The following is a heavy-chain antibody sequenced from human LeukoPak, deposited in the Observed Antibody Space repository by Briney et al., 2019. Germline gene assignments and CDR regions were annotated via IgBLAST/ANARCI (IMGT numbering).Heavy chain of an antibody. Sequence: GGSLRLSCAASGFTFSSYSMNWVRQAPGKGLEWVSYISSSSSSTIYYADSVKGRFTISRDNAKNSLYLQMNSLRAEDTAVYYCARVVAVAGSFFDYWGQGTLVTVSS. CDR1: GFTFSSYS. D-gene: IGHD6-19*01. V-gene: IGHV3-48*04. J-gene: IGHJ4*02. CDR2: ISSSSSSTI. CDR3: ARVVAVAGSFFDY.